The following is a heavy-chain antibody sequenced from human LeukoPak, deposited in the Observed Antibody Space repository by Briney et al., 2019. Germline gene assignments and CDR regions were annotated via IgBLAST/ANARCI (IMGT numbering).Heavy chain of an antibody. CDR3: AKNPDSSGYYFFDY. CDR1: GFTFSSYA. CDR2: ISGSGGST. D-gene: IGHD3-22*01. Sequence: GGPLRLSCAASGFTFSSYAMSWVRQAPGKGLEWVSAISGSGGSTYYADSVKGRFTISRDNSKNTLYLQMNSLRAEDTAVYYCAKNPDSSGYYFFDYWGQGTLVTVSS. V-gene: IGHV3-23*01. J-gene: IGHJ4*02.